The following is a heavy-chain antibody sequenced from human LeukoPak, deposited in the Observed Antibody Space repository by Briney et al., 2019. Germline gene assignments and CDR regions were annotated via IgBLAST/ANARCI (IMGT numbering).Heavy chain of an antibody. D-gene: IGHD3-16*02. CDR1: GFTVSTNY. CDR2: PYSGGSS. Sequence: PGGSLRLSCAASGFTVSTNYMSWVRQAPGKGLEWVSVPYSGGSSYYADSVKGRFTISRDNSKNTLYLQMNSLRAEDTAVYFCAREEHYRRYFALWGRGTLVTVSS. V-gene: IGHV3-53*01. J-gene: IGHJ2*01. CDR3: AREEHYRRYFAL.